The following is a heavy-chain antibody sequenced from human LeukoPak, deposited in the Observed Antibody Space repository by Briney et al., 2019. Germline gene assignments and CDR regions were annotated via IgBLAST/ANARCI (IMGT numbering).Heavy chain of an antibody. J-gene: IGHJ4*02. V-gene: IGHV3-23*01. CDR2: ISGSGGST. CDR3: AKDTRLIEVARCFDY. D-gene: IGHD6-19*01. Sequence: GGSLRLSCAASGFTFSSYAMSWVRQAPGKGLEWVSAISGSGGSTYYADSVKGRFTISRDNSKNTLYLQMNSLRAEDTAVYYCAKDTRLIEVARCFDYWGQGTLVTVSS. CDR1: GFTFSSYA.